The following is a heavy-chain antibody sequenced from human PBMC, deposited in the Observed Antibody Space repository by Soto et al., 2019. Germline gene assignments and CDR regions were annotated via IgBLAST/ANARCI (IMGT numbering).Heavy chain of an antibody. J-gene: IGHJ4*02. CDR1: GFTFSSYA. D-gene: IGHD1-26*01. CDR2: ISGSADST. Sequence: GGSLRLSCAASGFTFSSYAMSWVRQAPGKGLEWVSGISGSADSTYFADSVRGRFTISRDNSKSTLYLQMSSLRVEDTAIYYCAKAVGTTIDFAHFDFWGQGTLVTVSS. V-gene: IGHV3-23*01. CDR3: AKAVGTTIDFAHFDF.